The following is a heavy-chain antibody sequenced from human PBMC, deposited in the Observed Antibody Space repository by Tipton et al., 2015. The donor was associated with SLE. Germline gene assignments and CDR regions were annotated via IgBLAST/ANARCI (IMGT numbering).Heavy chain of an antibody. D-gene: IGHD5-12*01. CDR1: GGSVSSGTYY. J-gene: IGHJ4*02. CDR2: IHYTGVT. CDR3: ARGGAAMAPIDH. Sequence: TLSLTCTVSGGSVSSGTYYWGWIRQSPGRGLEWIGYIHYTGVTDYNPPLKSRVTISVDTSKNLFSLNLNSVTAADTAFYFCARGGAAMAPIDHWGQGTLVTVSS. V-gene: IGHV4-61*01.